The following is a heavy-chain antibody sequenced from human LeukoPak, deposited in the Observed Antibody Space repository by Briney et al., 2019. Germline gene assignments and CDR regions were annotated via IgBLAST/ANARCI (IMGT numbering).Heavy chain of an antibody. J-gene: IGHJ6*02. Sequence: SETLSLTCTVSGGSISSGDYYWSWIRQPPGKGLEWIGYIYYSGSTYYNPSLKSRVTISVDTSKNQFSLKLSSVTAADTAVYYCASTDCSGGSCYQGYYYYGMDVWGQGTTVTVSS. CDR2: IYYSGST. CDR3: ASTDCSGGSCYQGYYYYGMDV. V-gene: IGHV4-30-4*01. D-gene: IGHD2-15*01. CDR1: GGSISSGDYY.